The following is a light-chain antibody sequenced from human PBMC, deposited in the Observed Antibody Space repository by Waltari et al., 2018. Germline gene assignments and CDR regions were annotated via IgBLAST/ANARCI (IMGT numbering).Light chain of an antibody. V-gene: IGKV3-20*01. CDR2: DAS. J-gene: IGKJ1*01. CDR1: ESVRRA. Sequence: EIVLTQSPGTLSLSPGESDTLSCRASESVRRALAWYQQRPGQAPRRLIYDASARATGIPDRFSGSGSGTDFSLTISRLEPEDFALYYCQHYRSLPVTFGQGTKVEIK. CDR3: QHYRSLPVT.